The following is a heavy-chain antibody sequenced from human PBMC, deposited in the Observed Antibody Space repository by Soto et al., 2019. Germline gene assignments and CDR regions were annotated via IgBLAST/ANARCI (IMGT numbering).Heavy chain of an antibody. CDR1: GGSISSGDYY. V-gene: IGHV4-30-4*01. CDR3: ARDVATMVGWFDP. CDR2: IYYSGST. Sequence: SETLSLTCTVSGGSISSGDYYWSWIRQPPGKGLEWIGYIYYSGSTYYNPSLKSRVTISVDTSKNQFSLKLSSVTAADTAVYYCARDVATMVGWFDPWGQGTLVTVSS. J-gene: IGHJ5*02. D-gene: IGHD5-12*01.